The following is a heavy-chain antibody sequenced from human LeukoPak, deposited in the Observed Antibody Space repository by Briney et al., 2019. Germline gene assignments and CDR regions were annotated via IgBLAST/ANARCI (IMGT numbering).Heavy chain of an antibody. CDR3: ARGPLENDY. CDR1: GYTFTSYD. CDR2: MNPKSGNT. V-gene: IGHV1-8*01. Sequence: ASVKVSCKASGYTFTSYDINWVRQAPGQGLEWMGWMNPKSGNTDYAQKFQGRVTMTRNTSISTAYMELSSLRSEDTAVYYCARGPLENDYWGQGTLVTVSS. J-gene: IGHJ4*02.